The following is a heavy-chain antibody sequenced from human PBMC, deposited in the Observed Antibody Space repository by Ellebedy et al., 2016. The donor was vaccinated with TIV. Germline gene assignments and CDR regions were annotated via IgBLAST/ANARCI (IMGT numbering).Heavy chain of an antibody. CDR3: AREVLITMIDDY. CDR2: IYTGGST. J-gene: IGHJ4*02. V-gene: IGHV3-53*01. CDR1: GFTISSNF. Sequence: GGSLRLSCAASGFTISSNFMNWVHQAPGKGLEWISTIYTGGSTYYPRSVKGRFTISRDNFKNTLHLQLNNLRADDTAVYYCAREVLITMIDDYWGQGTLVTVSS. D-gene: IGHD3-22*01.